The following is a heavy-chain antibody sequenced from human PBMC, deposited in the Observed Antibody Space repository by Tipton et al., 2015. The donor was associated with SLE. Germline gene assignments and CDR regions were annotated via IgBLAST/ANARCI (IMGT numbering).Heavy chain of an antibody. CDR3: ARGGVQGANYFDY. V-gene: IGHV3-53*01. Sequence: GSLRLSCAASGFTFSSYAMHWVRQAPGKGLEWVSVIYSGGSTYYADSVKGRFTISRDNSKNTLYLQINSLRAEDMAVYYCARGGVQGANYFDYWGQGTLVTVSS. D-gene: IGHD3-10*01. J-gene: IGHJ4*02. CDR1: GFTFSSYA. CDR2: IYSGGST.